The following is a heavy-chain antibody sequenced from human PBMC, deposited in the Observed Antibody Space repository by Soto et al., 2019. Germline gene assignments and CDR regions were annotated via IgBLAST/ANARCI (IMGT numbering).Heavy chain of an antibody. CDR1: GGSISSSSYY. V-gene: IGHV4-39*01. J-gene: IGHJ4*02. Sequence: QLQLQESGPGLVKPSETLSLTCTVSGGSISSSSYYWGWIRQPPGKGLEWIGSIYYSGSTYYNPSLKSRVTISVDTSKNQFSLKLSSVTAADPAVYYGARHPGDYSPIDYWGQGTLVTVSS. CDR3: ARHPGDYSPIDY. CDR2: IYYSGST. D-gene: IGHD4-4*01.